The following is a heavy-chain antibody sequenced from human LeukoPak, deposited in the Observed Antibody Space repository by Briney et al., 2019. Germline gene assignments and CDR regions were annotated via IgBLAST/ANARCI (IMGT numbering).Heavy chain of an antibody. Sequence: SETLSLTCTVAGGSVNDRSYYWGWVRQPPGKGLECIGTLSYTGITYYNPSLRSRATISADSSKNQVSLKLTSVTAADTAVYYCAVVYCDTAICFTGSFDPWGQGTLVTVSS. CDR2: LSYTGIT. V-gene: IGHV4-39*01. J-gene: IGHJ5*02. CDR1: GGSVNDRSYY. D-gene: IGHD2-2*02. CDR3: AVVYCDTAICFTGSFDP.